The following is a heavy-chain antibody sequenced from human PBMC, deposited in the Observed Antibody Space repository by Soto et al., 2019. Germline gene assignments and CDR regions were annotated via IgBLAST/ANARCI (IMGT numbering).Heavy chain of an antibody. Sequence: QVQLVQSGAEVKKPGASVKVYCKTSGYTFTGYYIHWIRQAPGQGLEWMGWINPNSGDTNYSQDLQGRVTMTSDTSFSTAYVELTRLRSDDTAVYYCARREQWLENFDYWGQGTLVTVSS. CDR1: GYTFTGYY. D-gene: IGHD6-19*01. CDR2: INPNSGDT. J-gene: IGHJ4*02. V-gene: IGHV1-2*02. CDR3: ARREQWLENFDY.